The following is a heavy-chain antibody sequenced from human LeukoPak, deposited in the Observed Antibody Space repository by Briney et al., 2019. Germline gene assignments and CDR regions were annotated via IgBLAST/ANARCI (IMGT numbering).Heavy chain of an antibody. Sequence: GASVKVSCKASGYTFTGYYIHWVRQAPGQGLEWMGWIKPNSGGTNYAQKFQGRVTMTRDTSISTAYTELSRLRSDDTAVYYCARAYSFIAVAGSLRAFDIWGQGTMVTVSS. V-gene: IGHV1-2*02. D-gene: IGHD6-19*01. CDR2: IKPNSGGT. J-gene: IGHJ3*02. CDR1: GYTFTGYY. CDR3: ARAYSFIAVAGSLRAFDI.